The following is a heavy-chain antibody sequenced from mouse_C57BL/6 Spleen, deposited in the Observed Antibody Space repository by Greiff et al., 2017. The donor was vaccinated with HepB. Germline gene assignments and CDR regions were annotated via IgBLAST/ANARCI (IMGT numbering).Heavy chain of an antibody. V-gene: IGHV1-26*01. Sequence: EVQLQQSGPELVKPGASVKISCKASGYTFTDYYMNWVKQSHGKSLEWIGDINPNNGGTSYNQKFKGKATLTVDKSSSTAYMELRSLTSEDSAVYYCARRYYGKIYYAMDYWGQGTSVTVSS. CDR3: ARRYYGKIYYAMDY. J-gene: IGHJ4*01. CDR2: INPNNGGT. D-gene: IGHD2-1*01. CDR1: GYTFTDYY.